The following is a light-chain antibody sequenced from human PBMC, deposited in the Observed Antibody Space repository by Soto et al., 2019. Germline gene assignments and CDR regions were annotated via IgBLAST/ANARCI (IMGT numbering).Light chain of an antibody. Sequence: PTTSSLSACVADRVTITFRVSPGISSYLNWYQKKPGKAPKLLIHAASTLQSGVPSTFSGSGYGTDFALTISSLQPEDIATYYCHQTYAKPWPFAQGSKVDI. V-gene: IGKV1-39*01. CDR3: HQTYAKPWP. CDR1: PGISSY. CDR2: AAS. J-gene: IGKJ1*01.